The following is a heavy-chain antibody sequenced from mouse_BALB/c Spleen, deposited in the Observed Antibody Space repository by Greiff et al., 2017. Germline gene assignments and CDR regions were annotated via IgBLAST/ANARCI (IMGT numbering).Heavy chain of an antibody. V-gene: IGHV5-6-5*01. Sequence: DVHLVESGGGLVKPGGSLKLSCAASGFTFSSYAMSWVRQTPEKRLEWVASISSGGSTYYPDSVKGRFTISRDNARNILYLQMSSLRSEDTAMYYCARGDYGNYGGAMDYWGQGTSVTVSS. CDR1: GFTFSSYA. CDR2: ISSGGST. CDR3: ARGDYGNYGGAMDY. D-gene: IGHD2-1*01. J-gene: IGHJ4*01.